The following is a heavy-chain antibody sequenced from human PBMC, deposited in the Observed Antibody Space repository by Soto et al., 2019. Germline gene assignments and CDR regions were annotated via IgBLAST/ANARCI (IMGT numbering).Heavy chain of an antibody. CDR2: VSDDGGTT. Sequence: EAQLLESGGGLVQPGESLRLSCAASGFTFSNYAMSWVRQAPGKGLEWVSVVSDDGGTTFYADSVRARFTISRDNSKNTVDLQMNSLRAEDTAVSYCAKADTGHFRPFEYCGQGTLVTVSS. D-gene: IGHD3-9*01. V-gene: IGHV3-23*01. J-gene: IGHJ4*02. CDR1: GFTFSNYA. CDR3: AKADTGHFRPFEY.